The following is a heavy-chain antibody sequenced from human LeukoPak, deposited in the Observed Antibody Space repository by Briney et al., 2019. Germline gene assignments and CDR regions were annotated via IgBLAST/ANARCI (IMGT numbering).Heavy chain of an antibody. V-gene: IGHV3-30*02. CDR2: IRYDGSNK. J-gene: IGHJ4*02. Sequence: PGGSLKLSCAASGFTFSGSAMHWVRQAPGKGLEWVAFIRYDGSNKYYADSVKGRFTISRDNSKNTLYLQMNSLRAEDTAVYYCARPSYCSGGSCSNYFDCWGQGILVTVSS. CDR3: ARPSYCSGGSCSNYFDC. D-gene: IGHD2-15*01. CDR1: GFTFSGSA.